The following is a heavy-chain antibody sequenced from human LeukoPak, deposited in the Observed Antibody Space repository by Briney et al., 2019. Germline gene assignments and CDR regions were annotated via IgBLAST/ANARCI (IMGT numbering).Heavy chain of an antibody. Sequence: PSETLSLTCTISGDSTNTYFWSWIRQPPGKGLEWIGYIYYTGTTNYNPSLKSRVTISVDTSKNQFSLKVSSVTAADTGVSYCASKSTDHGELRFDYWGQGTLVTVSS. CDR2: IYYTGTT. D-gene: IGHD4-17*01. CDR1: GDSTNTYF. CDR3: ASKSTDHGELRFDY. V-gene: IGHV4-59*01. J-gene: IGHJ4*02.